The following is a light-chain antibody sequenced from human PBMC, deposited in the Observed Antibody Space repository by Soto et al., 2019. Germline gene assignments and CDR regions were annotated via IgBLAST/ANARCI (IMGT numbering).Light chain of an antibody. CDR2: RAS. J-gene: IGKJ1*01. CDR3: QHSYSSPPWT. V-gene: IGKV1-39*01. CDR1: QTISTF. Sequence: DIQMTQSPASLSASVGDRVTISCRASQTISTFLNWYQQKPGTAPRLLIYRASSVQSGVPPRFSGSGSGRDFTLTISSLRPEDIATYFCQHSYSSPPWTFGQGT.